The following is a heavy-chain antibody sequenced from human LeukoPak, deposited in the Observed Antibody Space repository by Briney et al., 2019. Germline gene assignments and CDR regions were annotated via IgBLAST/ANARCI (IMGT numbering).Heavy chain of an antibody. Sequence: GGSLRLSCAASGFTFSSYSMNWVRQAPGKGLEWVSYISSSSSTIYYADSVKGRFTISRDNAKNSLYLQMNSLRAEDTAVYYCARVRGSSSGGFDYWGQGTLVTVSS. CDR2: ISSSSSTI. CDR1: GFTFSSYS. CDR3: ARVRGSSSGGFDY. V-gene: IGHV3-48*04. J-gene: IGHJ4*02. D-gene: IGHD6-6*01.